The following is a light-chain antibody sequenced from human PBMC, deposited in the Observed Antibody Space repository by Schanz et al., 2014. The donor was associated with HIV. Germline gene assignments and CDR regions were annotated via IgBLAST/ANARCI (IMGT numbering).Light chain of an antibody. Sequence: QSVLTQPASVSGSLGQSVTVSCTGTSSDVGGYNYVSWYRQHPGKAPKLMIYDVSNRPSGVSSRFSGSKSGNTASLTISGLQAEDEADYYCSSYTGSNTLVFGGGTKLTVL. V-gene: IGLV2-14*03. J-gene: IGLJ3*02. CDR3: SSYTGSNTLV. CDR1: SSDVGGYNY. CDR2: DVS.